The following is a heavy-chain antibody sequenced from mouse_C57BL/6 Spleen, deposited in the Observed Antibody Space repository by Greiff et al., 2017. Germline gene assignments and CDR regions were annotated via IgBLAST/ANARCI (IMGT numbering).Heavy chain of an antibody. CDR2: ISGGGGNT. CDR3: ARTSIFTTVVATPLFDY. J-gene: IGHJ2*01. CDR1: GFTFSSYT. V-gene: IGHV5-9*01. Sequence: EVMLVESGGGLVKPGGSLKLSCAASGFTFSSYTMSWVRQTPEKRLEWVATISGGGGNTYYPDSVKGRFNISSDNAKNTLFLQMSILRSEDTALYYCARTSIFTTVVATPLFDYWGQGTTLTVSS. D-gene: IGHD1-1*01.